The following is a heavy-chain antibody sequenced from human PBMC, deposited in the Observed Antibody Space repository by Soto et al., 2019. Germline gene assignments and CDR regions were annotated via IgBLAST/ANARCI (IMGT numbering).Heavy chain of an antibody. CDR1: GGTCIDFE. J-gene: IGHJ4*02. D-gene: IGHD1-26*01. CDR3: ARVRTGVGWDY. V-gene: IGHV3-48*03. Sequence: VGSHRLSWAASGGTCIDFEGNWVRLAPGKGLEPVAFISHTDERTDYADSVWGRFTISRDNAKNSLYLHMTSLTSEDTAMYYCARVRTGVGWDYWGRGTLVTGS. CDR2: ISHTDERT.